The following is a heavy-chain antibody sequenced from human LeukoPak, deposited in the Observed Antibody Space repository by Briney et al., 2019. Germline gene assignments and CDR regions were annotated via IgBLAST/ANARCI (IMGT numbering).Heavy chain of an antibody. CDR1: GFTFSSYS. CDR3: ARSVTAVGGFDI. J-gene: IGHJ3*02. D-gene: IGHD2-21*02. Sequence: GGSLRLSCAASGFTFSSYSMKWVRQAPGKGLEWVSYISSSSRTLYYADSVNGRFTISRDNANNSLYLQMNSLRAEDTAVYYCARSVTAVGGFDIWGQGTMVTVSS. CDR2: ISSSSRTL. V-gene: IGHV3-48*01.